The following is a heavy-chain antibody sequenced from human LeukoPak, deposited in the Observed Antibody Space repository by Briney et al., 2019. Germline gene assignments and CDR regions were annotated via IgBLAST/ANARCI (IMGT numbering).Heavy chain of an antibody. J-gene: IGHJ4*02. Sequence: ASVKVSCKASRYTFTSYYMHWVRQAPGQGLEWMGIINPSGGSTNYAQKFQGRVTMTRDTSTSTVYMEMSSLRSEDTAVYYCARDLFVYYDSSGYYLSDYWGQGTLVTVSS. D-gene: IGHD3-22*01. CDR3: ARDLFVYYDSSGYYLSDY. CDR1: RYTFTSYY. V-gene: IGHV1-46*01. CDR2: INPSGGST.